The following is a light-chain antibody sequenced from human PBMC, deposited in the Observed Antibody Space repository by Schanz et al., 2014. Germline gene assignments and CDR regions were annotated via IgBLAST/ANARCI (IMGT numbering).Light chain of an antibody. J-gene: IGLJ3*02. CDR2: DNN. V-gene: IGLV1-51*01. CDR1: TSNIGNNY. CDR3: GTWDSSLSADWV. Sequence: QSVLTQPPSVSAAPGQEVTISCSGSTSNIGNNYVSWYQQLPGTAPKLLIYDNNKRPSEIPDRFSGSKPGTSATLGITGLQTGDEADYYCGTWDSSLSADWVFGGGTKLTVL.